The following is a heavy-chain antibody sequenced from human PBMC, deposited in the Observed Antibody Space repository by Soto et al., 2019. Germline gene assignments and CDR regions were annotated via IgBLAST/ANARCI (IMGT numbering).Heavy chain of an antibody. CDR1: GGSLSGSSYY. V-gene: IGHV4-39*01. J-gene: IGHJ4*02. D-gene: IGHD3-10*01. Sequence: QLQLQESGPGLVKPSETLSLTCTVSGGSLSGSSYYWGWIRQPPGKGLEWIGSFWFTGTTYYNPSPKIRGNVSVDTPSRQLSLNLGSVTAADTAVYFCARGGKRISMIRGFDSWGQGTLVTVSS. CDR2: FWFTGTT. CDR3: ARGGKRISMIRGFDS.